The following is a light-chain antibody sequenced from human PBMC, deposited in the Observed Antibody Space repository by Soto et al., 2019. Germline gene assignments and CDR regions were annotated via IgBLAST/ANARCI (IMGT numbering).Light chain of an antibody. CDR3: QQYNNWIS. V-gene: IGKV3-15*01. Sequence: EIVMTQSPATLSVSPGERATLSCRASQSVSSNLAWYQQKPGQAPRLLIYGASTRATCIPAKFSGSGSGTEFTLTISSLQSEDFAVYYSQQYNNWISFGGGTKVEIK. CDR2: GAS. CDR1: QSVSSN. J-gene: IGKJ4*01.